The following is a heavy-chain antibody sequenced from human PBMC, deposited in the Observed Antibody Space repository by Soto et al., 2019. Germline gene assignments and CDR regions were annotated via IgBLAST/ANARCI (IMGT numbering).Heavy chain of an antibody. Sequence: GGSLRLSCAASGFTFSNYGMTWVRQAPGKGLEWVSGMSRDGGVTDYTDSVKGRFTISRDNSKNTLYLQMNSLRAEDTAVYYCARAVEYYDFWSGPQYYMDVWGKGTTVTVSS. D-gene: IGHD3-3*01. J-gene: IGHJ6*03. CDR1: GFTFSNYG. CDR3: ARAVEYYDFWSGPQYYMDV. V-gene: IGHV3-23*01. CDR2: MSRDGGVT.